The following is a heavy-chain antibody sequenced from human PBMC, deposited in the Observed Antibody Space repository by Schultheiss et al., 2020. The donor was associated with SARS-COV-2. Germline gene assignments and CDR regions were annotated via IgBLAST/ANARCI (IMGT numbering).Heavy chain of an antibody. D-gene: IGHD2-15*01. CDR2: IYYSGTT. J-gene: IGHJ4*02. CDR1: GGSISSSNW. Sequence: SETLSLTCAVSGGSISSSNWWSWVRQPPGKGLEWIGSIYYSGTTHYNPSLKSRVTISIDASKNQFSLKLSSVTAADTAVYYCARLDCSGGSCHGYYFDYWGQGTLVTVSS. CDR3: ARLDCSGGSCHGYYFDY. V-gene: IGHV4-4*02.